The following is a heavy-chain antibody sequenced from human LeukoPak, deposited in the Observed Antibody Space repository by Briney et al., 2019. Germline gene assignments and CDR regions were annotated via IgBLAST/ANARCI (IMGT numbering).Heavy chain of an antibody. V-gene: IGHV5-51*01. J-gene: IGHJ4*02. CDR3: VRQVPVTGGTFDY. Sequence: RLGESLRISCKGSGYSFTNYWIGWVRQMPGKGLEWMGIIYPGDSDTRYSPSFQGQVTISADKSITTAYLQWSSLKASDTAMYYCVRQVPVTGGTFDYWGQGTLVTVSS. D-gene: IGHD2-2*01. CDR1: GYSFTNYW. CDR2: IYPGDSDT.